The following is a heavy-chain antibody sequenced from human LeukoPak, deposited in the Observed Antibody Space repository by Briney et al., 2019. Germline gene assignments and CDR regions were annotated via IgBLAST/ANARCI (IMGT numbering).Heavy chain of an antibody. V-gene: IGHV3-30*02. Sequence: PGGSLRLSCTASGFVFSDYCLSWVRQAPGKGLEWVAFIRYDGSNKYYADSVKGRFTISRDNSKNTLYLQMNSLRAEDTAVYYCAKDRYIVVVPAVPFDYWGQGTLVTVSS. CDR3: AKDRYIVVVPAVPFDY. D-gene: IGHD2-2*01. CDR1: GFVFSDYC. J-gene: IGHJ4*02. CDR2: IRYDGSNK.